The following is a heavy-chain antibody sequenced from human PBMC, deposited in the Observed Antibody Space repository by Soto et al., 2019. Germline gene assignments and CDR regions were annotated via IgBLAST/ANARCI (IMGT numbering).Heavy chain of an antibody. D-gene: IGHD6-13*01. Sequence: QVQLLESGGGVVQPGRSLRLSCAGAGFSLSAYALHWVRQAPGKGLEWVAVISYDESYEYYADSVKGRFTISRDNPGNRLYLHMNRLRPEDTAVYYCVPEEYQMAAADTSGFDIWGQGTMVTVSS. CDR2: ISYDESYE. CDR3: VPEEYQMAAADTSGFDI. V-gene: IGHV3-30*04. CDR1: GFSLSAYA. J-gene: IGHJ3*02.